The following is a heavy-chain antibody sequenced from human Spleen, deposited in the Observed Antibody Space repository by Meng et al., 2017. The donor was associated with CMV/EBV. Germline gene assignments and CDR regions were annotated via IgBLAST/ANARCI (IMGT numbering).Heavy chain of an antibody. Sequence: SETLSLTCSVSDDSISIYIWCWIRQPPGKGLEWIGSIYYSGSTYYNPSLKSRVTISVDTSKNQFSLKLSSVTAADTAVYYCARDSWYQLLGYYYYYGMDVWGQGTTVTVSS. V-gene: IGHV4-39*07. J-gene: IGHJ6*02. D-gene: IGHD2-2*01. CDR2: IYYSGST. CDR1: DDSISIYI. CDR3: ARDSWYQLLGYYYYYGMDV.